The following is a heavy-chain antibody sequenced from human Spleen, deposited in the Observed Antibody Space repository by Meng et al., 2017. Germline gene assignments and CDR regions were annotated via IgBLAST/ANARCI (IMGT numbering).Heavy chain of an antibody. CDR3: ARHSDVYDSKASLEY. CDR1: GYSFTSYW. Sequence: GESLKISCKGSGYSFTSYWIGWVRQMPGKGLEWMGMIYPGDSDTRYSLSVQGQVTISADKSISTAYLQWGSLKASDTAMYFCARHSDVYDSKASLEYWGQGTLVTVSS. V-gene: IGHV5-51*01. J-gene: IGHJ4*02. CDR2: IYPGDSDT. D-gene: IGHD3-22*01.